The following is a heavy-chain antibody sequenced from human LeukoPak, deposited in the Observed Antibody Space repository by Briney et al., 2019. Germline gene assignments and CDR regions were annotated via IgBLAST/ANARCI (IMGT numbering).Heavy chain of an antibody. CDR1: GGTFSSYA. V-gene: IGHV1-69*04. CDR3: ARNSGSYLSPTFDY. J-gene: IGHJ4*02. D-gene: IGHD1-26*01. CDR2: IIPILGIA. Sequence: ASVKVSCKASGGTFSSYAIRWVRPAPGQGLEWMGRIIPILGIANYAQKFQGRVTITADKSTSTPYMELSSLRSEDTAVYYCARNSGSYLSPTFDYWGQGTLVTVSS.